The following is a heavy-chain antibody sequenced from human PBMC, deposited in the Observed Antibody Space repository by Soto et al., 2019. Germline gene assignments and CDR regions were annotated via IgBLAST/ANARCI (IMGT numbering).Heavy chain of an antibody. Sequence: GGSLRLSCAASGFTFSSYSMSWVRQAPGKGLEWVSAISGSGGSTYYADSVKGRFTISRDNSKNTLYLQMNSLRAEDTAVYYCAKGVPKSYYDSSGSFDYWGQGTLVTVSS. CDR2: ISGSGGST. J-gene: IGHJ4*02. CDR3: AKGVPKSYYDSSGSFDY. D-gene: IGHD3-22*01. V-gene: IGHV3-23*01. CDR1: GFTFSSYS.